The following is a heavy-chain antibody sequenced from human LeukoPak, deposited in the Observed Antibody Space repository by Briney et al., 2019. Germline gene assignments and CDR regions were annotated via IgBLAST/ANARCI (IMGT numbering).Heavy chain of an antibody. D-gene: IGHD2-2*02. V-gene: IGHV4-39*01. J-gene: IGHJ5*02. CDR2: IYYSGST. Sequence: PSETLSLTCTVSGGSISSSSYYWGWIRQPPGKGLEWIGSIYYSGSTYYNPSLKSRVTISVDTSKNQFSLELSSVTAADTAVYYCARGYCSSTSCYSRYNWFDPWGQGTLVTVSS. CDR3: ARGYCSSTSCYSRYNWFDP. CDR1: GGSISSSSYY.